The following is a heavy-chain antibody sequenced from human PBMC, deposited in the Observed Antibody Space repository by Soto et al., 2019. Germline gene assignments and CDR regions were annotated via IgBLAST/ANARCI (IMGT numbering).Heavy chain of an antibody. D-gene: IGHD6-6*01. J-gene: IGHJ4*02. CDR3: AKRFDDSSTWSFDH. Sequence: GSLRLSCAASGFTFDNYVMTWVRQAPGKGLEWVAGISGNGARAYYGDSVKGRFIVSGDNSKNTQYLQMNSLRVEDTALYYCAKRFDDSSTWSFDHWGLGTLVTVSX. CDR2: ISGNGARA. CDR1: GFTFDNYV. V-gene: IGHV3-23*01.